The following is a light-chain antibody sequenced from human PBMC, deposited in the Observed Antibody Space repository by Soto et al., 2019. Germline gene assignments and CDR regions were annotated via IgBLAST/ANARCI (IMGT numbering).Light chain of an antibody. CDR3: LQYTSHSWT. CDR1: LSISDW. J-gene: IGKJ1*01. Sequence: DIQMTQSPSSLSPSVGDRVTITCRASLSISDWLAWYQQKPGKAPELLIFDASNLKSGVSSRFSGSGSGTEFTLTISKLQPDDVATYYCLQYTSHSWTFGKGIKVDI. CDR2: DAS. V-gene: IGKV1-5*01.